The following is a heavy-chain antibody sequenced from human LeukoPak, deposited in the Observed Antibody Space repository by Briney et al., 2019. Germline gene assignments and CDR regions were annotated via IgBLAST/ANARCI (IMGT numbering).Heavy chain of an antibody. CDR2: IGASGEST. D-gene: IGHD7-27*01. V-gene: IGHV3-23*01. Sequence: GGSLRLSCAASGFTFSVAAMTWVRQAPGKGLEWVSLIGASGESTYYADSVKGRFTISRDNSKNTLYLQMNSLRADDTAVYYCAKASELGRGYFNYWGQGTLVTVSS. CDR3: AKASELGRGYFNY. CDR1: GFTFSVAA. J-gene: IGHJ4*02.